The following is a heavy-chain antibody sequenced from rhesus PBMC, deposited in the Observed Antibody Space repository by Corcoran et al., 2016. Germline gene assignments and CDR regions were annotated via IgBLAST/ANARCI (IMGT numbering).Heavy chain of an antibody. CDR1: GFSISTTGTG. Sequence: QVTLKESGPALVKPTQTLTLTCTFSGFSISTTGTGVGWIRQPPGKALEWLASIYWNDSKYYSTSLKSRLTISKDTPKHQVVLTMTNMDPVNTATYYCARAREYRNQPICDYWGQGVLVTVSS. CDR3: ARAREYRNQPICDY. V-gene: IGHV2-95*01. J-gene: IGHJ4*01. D-gene: IGHD4-23*01. CDR2: IYWNDSK.